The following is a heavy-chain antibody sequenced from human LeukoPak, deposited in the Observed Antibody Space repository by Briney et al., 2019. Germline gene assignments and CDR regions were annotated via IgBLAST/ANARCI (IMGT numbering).Heavy chain of an antibody. J-gene: IGHJ6*03. Sequence: ASVEVSCKASGYTFTSYGISWVRQAPGQGLEWMGWISAYNGNTNYAQKLQGRVTMTTDTSTSTAYMELRSLRSDDTAVYYCARNRYCSSTSCYRWSYYYYMDVWGKGTTVTVSS. CDR1: GYTFTSYG. V-gene: IGHV1-18*01. CDR3: ARNRYCSSTSCYRWSYYYYMDV. D-gene: IGHD2-2*02. CDR2: ISAYNGNT.